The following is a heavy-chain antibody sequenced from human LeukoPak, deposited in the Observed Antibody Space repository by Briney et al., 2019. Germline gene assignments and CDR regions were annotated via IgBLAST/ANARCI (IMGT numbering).Heavy chain of an antibody. CDR1: GFTFSSYW. V-gene: IGHV3-74*01. Sequence: PGGSLRLSCAASGFTFSSYWMHWVRQAPGKGLVWVSRINSDGSSTSYADSVKGRFTISRDNSKNTLYLQMNSLRAEDTAVYYCAKRAITVTTRDYFDYWGQGTLVTVSS. CDR3: AKRAITVTTRDYFDY. CDR2: INSDGSST. J-gene: IGHJ4*02. D-gene: IGHD4-17*01.